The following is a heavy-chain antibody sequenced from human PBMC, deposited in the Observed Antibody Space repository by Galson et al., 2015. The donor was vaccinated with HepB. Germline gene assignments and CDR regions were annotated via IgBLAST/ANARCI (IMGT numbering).Heavy chain of an antibody. CDR3: AKDRWTRRIALGGADY. Sequence: CLRLSCAASGFTFGSYGMHWVGQAPGEGLEWVTIVAYDVNDKYYADSVKGRFTVSRDNSGNTLYLRMNNLSAEETAVYFSAKDRWTRRIALGGADYWGQGTLVTVSS. CDR2: VAYDVNDK. CDR1: GFTFGSYG. D-gene: IGHD6-19*01. V-gene: IGHV3-30*18. J-gene: IGHJ4*02.